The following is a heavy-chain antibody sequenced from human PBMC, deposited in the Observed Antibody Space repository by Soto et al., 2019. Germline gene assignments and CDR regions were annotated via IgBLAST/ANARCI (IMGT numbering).Heavy chain of an antibody. J-gene: IGHJ6*02. CDR1: GGSISTSDYP. D-gene: IGHD3-3*01. Sequence: SETLSLTCAVSGGSISTSDYPWSWFRQPPGKGLEWIGSVYYTGTTHYTPSLKSRVTMSLDKSKNQFSLGLTSVTAADTAVYYCVRERTIFGVAPGGGVDVWGQGTTVTVSS. V-gene: IGHV4-30-2*01. CDR2: VYYTGTT. CDR3: VRERTIFGVAPGGGVDV.